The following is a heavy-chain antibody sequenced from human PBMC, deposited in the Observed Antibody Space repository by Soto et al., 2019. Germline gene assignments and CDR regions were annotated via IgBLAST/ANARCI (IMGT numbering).Heavy chain of an antibody. CDR2: IKPDESEK. D-gene: IGHD4-4*01. CDR3: VRGGSNYAS. Sequence: EVQLVESGGGLVQPGGSLRLSCTASGFTFSDSWMTWVRQAPGKGLELVARIKPDESEKKYADSVKGRFSISRDNAKNSMYLRMDRLRGEDTAVYYCVRGGSNYASWGQGTLVTVSS. J-gene: IGHJ5*02. CDR1: GFTFSDSW. V-gene: IGHV3-7*01.